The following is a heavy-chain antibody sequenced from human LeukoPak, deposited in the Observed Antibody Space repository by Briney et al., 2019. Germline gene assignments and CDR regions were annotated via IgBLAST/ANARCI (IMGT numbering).Heavy chain of an antibody. CDR3: ARVRGQMATTYFDY. CDR1: GGSFSGYY. D-gene: IGHD5-24*01. Sequence: SETLSLTCAVYGGSFSGYYWSWIRQPPGKGLEWIGYIYYSGSTNYNPSLKSRVTISVDTSKNQFSLKLSSVTAADTAVYYCARVRGQMATTYFDYWGQGTLVTVSS. J-gene: IGHJ4*02. CDR2: IYYSGST. V-gene: IGHV4-59*01.